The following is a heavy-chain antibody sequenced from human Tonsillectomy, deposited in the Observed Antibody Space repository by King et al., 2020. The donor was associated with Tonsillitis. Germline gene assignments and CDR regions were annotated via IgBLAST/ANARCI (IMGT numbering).Heavy chain of an antibody. CDR2: ICWNSGSI. J-gene: IGHJ3*02. CDR1: GFTFDDYA. V-gene: IGHV3-9*01. D-gene: IGHD5-18*01. CDR3: AKYRGYNYAFYSAHDAVDI. Sequence: VQLVESGGGLVQPGRSLRLSCAASGFTFDDYAMHWVRQAPGKGLEWVSGICWNSGSIGYADSVKGRFTISRDNAKNSLYVQLNSLRAEDPALYYCAKYRGYNYAFYSAHDAVDIWGQGTMVTVSS.